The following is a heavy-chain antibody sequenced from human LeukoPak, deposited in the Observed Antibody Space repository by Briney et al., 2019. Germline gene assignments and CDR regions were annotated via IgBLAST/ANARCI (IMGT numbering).Heavy chain of an antibody. CDR2: INHSGST. Sequence: SETLSLTCAVYGGSSSGYYWSWIRQPPGKGLEWIGEINHSGSTNYNPSLKSRVTISVDTSKNQFSLKLSSVTAADTAVYYCARCPSIYMDVWGKGTTVTVSS. CDR3: ARCPSIYMDV. V-gene: IGHV4-34*01. J-gene: IGHJ6*03. CDR1: GGSSSGYY. D-gene: IGHD4-11*01.